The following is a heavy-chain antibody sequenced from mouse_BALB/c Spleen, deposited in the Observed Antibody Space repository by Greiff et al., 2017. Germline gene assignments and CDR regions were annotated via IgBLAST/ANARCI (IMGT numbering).Heavy chain of an antibody. CDR3: TRLLRHYAMDY. CDR2: INPNNGGT. Sequence: VQLKQSGPELVKPGASVKIPCKASGYTFTDYNMDWVKQSHGKSLEWIGDINPNNGGTNYNQKFKGKATLTVDKSSSTAYMELRSLTSEDTAVYYCTRLLRHYAMDYWGQGTSVTVSS. V-gene: IGHV1-18*01. D-gene: IGHD1-2*01. J-gene: IGHJ4*01. CDR1: GYTFTDYN.